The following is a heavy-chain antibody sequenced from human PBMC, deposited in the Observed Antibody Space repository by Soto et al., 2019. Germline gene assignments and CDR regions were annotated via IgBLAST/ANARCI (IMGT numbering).Heavy chain of an antibody. CDR1: GSTFSSYA. Sequence: GSLRLAGAASGSTFSSYAMSGVRQAAGKGLEWVSAISGSGGSTYYADSVKGRFTISRDNSKNTLYLQMNSLRAEDTAVYYCEKDLVYYGSGSSPDYWGQGTLVTVYS. CDR3: EKDLVYYGSGSSPDY. D-gene: IGHD3-10*01. J-gene: IGHJ4*02. CDR2: ISGSGGST. V-gene: IGHV3-23*01.